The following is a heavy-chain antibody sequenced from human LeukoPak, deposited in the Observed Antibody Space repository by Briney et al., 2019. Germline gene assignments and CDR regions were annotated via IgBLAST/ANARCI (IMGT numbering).Heavy chain of an antibody. D-gene: IGHD6-13*01. Sequence: PSETLSLTCTVSGGSISSYYWSWIRQPAGKGLEWIGRIYTSGSTNYNPSLKSRVTMSVDTSKNQFSLKLSSVTAADTAVYYCARDGGNRPWVVIRGWQQPPTGNWFDPWGQGTLVTVSS. CDR1: GGSISSYY. CDR2: IYTSGST. V-gene: IGHV4-4*07. J-gene: IGHJ5*02. CDR3: ARDGGNRPWVVIRGWQQPPTGNWFDP.